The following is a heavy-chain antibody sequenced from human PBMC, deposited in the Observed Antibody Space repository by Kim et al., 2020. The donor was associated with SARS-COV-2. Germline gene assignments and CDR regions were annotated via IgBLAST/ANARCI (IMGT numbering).Heavy chain of an antibody. CDR3: ARSPYQIAVAGTVAFDI. D-gene: IGHD6-19*01. V-gene: IGHV3-30*03. Sequence: AKGRFTITRDNSKNPQYLQMNSLRDEDTAVYYCARSPYQIAVAGTVAFDIWGQGTMVTVSS. J-gene: IGHJ3*02.